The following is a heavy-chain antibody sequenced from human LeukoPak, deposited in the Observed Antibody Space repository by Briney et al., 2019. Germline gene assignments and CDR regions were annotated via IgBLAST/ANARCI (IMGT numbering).Heavy chain of an antibody. CDR3: ARSLNYYSGNYQLYDY. CDR1: GYTFTNYG. J-gene: IGHJ4*02. V-gene: IGHV1-18*01. Sequence: GASVKVSCKASGYTFTNYGITWVRQAPGQGLEWMGWISGYNGNTKYAQKFQGRGTMTTDTSASTAYMELRSLRSDDTAVYYCARSLNYYSGNYQLYDYWGQGTLVTVSS. D-gene: IGHD1-26*01. CDR2: ISGYNGNT.